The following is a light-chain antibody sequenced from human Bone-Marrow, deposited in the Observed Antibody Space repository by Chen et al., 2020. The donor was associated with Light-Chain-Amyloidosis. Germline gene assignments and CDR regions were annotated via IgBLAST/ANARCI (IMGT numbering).Light chain of an antibody. CDR3: QAGDRSTFVV. CDR2: QDS. V-gene: IGLV3-1*01. Sequence: SYELTQPPSVSVSPGQTARITCSGDKLGDKYACWYQQKPGQSTVLVIEQDSKRHSGDPERCSGSNAGNTATMTVRGTQGMDEDDYYWQAGDRSTFVVFGGGTKLTVL. J-gene: IGLJ2*01. CDR1: KLGDKY.